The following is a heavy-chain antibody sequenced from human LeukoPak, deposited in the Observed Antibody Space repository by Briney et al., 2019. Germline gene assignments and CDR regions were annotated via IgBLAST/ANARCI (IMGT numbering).Heavy chain of an antibody. J-gene: IGHJ4*02. CDR2: IYHSGST. CDR3: ARRHSSGWFYY. V-gene: IGHV4-38-2*01. D-gene: IGHD6-19*01. Sequence: SETLSLTCAVSGYSISSGYYWGWIRQPPGKGLEWIGTIYHSGSTYYNPSLKSRVTISVDTSKNQFSLKLSSVTAADTAVYYCARRHSSGWFYYWGQGTLVTVSS. CDR1: GYSISSGYY.